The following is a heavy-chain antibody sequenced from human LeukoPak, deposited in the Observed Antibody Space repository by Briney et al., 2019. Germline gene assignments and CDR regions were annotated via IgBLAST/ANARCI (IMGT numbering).Heavy chain of an antibody. CDR3: ARGCYDFWSGYSPFDY. Sequence: ASVTVSCKASGYTFTSYDINWVRQATGQGLEWMGWMNPNSGNTGYAQKFQGRVTMTRNTSISTAYMELSSLGSEDTAVYYCARGCYDFWSGYSPFDYWGQGTLVTVSS. J-gene: IGHJ4*02. CDR1: GYTFTSYD. D-gene: IGHD3-3*01. V-gene: IGHV1-8*01. CDR2: MNPNSGNT.